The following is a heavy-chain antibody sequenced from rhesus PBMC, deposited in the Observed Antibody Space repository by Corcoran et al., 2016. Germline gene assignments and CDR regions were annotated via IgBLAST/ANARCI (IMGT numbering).Heavy chain of an antibody. Sequence: QVQLQESGPGLVKPSETLSLTCTVSGASFTSDWWSWIRQSPGKGLEGLGEIKGDSGKTTPHPTFKSRITISTDASKNQFSLNLNSVTAADTAMYYCTRAPSGWGAAYWGQGVLVTVSS. CDR3: TRAPSGWGAAY. V-gene: IGHV4-80*01. CDR2: IKGDSGKT. J-gene: IGHJ4*01. D-gene: IGHD2-21*01. CDR1: GASFTSDW.